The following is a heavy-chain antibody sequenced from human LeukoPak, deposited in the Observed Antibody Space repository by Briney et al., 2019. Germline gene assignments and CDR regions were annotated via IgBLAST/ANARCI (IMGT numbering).Heavy chain of an antibody. CDR1: GGSIRRYY. D-gene: IGHD6-6*01. CDR2: IYYTGST. J-gene: IGHJ4*02. CDR3: ATGIAARPSYYFDY. V-gene: IGHV4-59*08. Sequence: SETLSLTCTVSGGSIRRYYWSWIRQPPGKGLEWIGYIYYTGSTNYNPSLKSRVTMSVDTSKKQFSLKLSSVTAADTAVYYCATGIAARPSYYFDYWGQGTLVTVSS.